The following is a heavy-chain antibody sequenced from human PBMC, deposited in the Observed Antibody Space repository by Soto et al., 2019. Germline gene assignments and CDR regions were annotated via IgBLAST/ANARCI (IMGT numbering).Heavy chain of an antibody. CDR2: INADNGNT. D-gene: IGHD4-17*01. Sequence: ASVKXSCKASGYTFTSYAMHWVRQAPGQRLEWMGWINADNGNTNYAQKFQGRVTMTTDTSTTTAYMELRSLRSDDTAVYYCARDLRYGDITDYWGQGTLVTVSS. V-gene: IGHV1-3*01. CDR3: ARDLRYGDITDY. J-gene: IGHJ4*02. CDR1: GYTFTSYA.